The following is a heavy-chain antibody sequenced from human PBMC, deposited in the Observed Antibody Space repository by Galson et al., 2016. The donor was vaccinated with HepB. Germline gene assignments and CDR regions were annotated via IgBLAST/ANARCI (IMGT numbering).Heavy chain of an antibody. D-gene: IGHD6-13*01. CDR3: ARARGQQLFDY. Sequence: LSLTCVVSGGSITSSNWWSWVRQPPGKGLEWIGEVYIGGSNNYDPSLETRVTISVDTSRNQFSLRLTSVTAADTDVYYCARARGQQLFDYWGQGTLVTVSS. CDR2: VYIGGSN. J-gene: IGHJ4*02. CDR1: GGSITSSNW. V-gene: IGHV4-4*02.